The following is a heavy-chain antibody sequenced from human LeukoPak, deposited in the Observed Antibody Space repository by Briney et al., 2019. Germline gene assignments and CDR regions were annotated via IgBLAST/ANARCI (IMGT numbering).Heavy chain of an antibody. V-gene: IGHV3-23*01. J-gene: IGHJ3*02. Sequence: PGGSLRLSCAASGFTFSSYGMHWVRQAPGKGLEWVSAFSGSGGSTYYADSVKGRFTISRDNSKNTLYLQMNSLRAEDTAVYYCAKERSYYGSGYDAFDIWGQGTKVTVSS. CDR3: AKERSYYGSGYDAFDI. CDR2: FSGSGGST. D-gene: IGHD3-10*01. CDR1: GFTFSSYG.